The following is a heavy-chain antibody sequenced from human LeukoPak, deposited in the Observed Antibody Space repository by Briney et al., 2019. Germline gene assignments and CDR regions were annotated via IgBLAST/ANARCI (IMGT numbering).Heavy chain of an antibody. D-gene: IGHD3-22*01. CDR1: GYTVTIYD. V-gene: IGHV1-8*01. J-gene: IGHJ4*02. CDR2: MNPNRGNT. Sequence: ASVNVSCKASGYTVTIYDVNWVRQASGQGLEWMGSMNPNRGNTGYAQKFQGRVTMTRNTSISTAYMELRSLRSEDKAVYYCARGGSFVYYNSSGYYDYWGQGTLVTVYS. CDR3: ARGGSFVYYNSSGYYDY.